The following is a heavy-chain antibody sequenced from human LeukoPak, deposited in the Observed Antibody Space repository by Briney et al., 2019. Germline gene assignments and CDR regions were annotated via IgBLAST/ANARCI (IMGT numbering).Heavy chain of an antibody. J-gene: IGHJ4*02. D-gene: IGHD6-19*01. CDR2: INANADKL. CDR1: GFSFSGYA. CDR3: ARGLLAVAGTGY. Sequence: GGSLRLSCAASGFSFSGYAMAWVRQAPGKGLELVSGINANADKLFYADSVKGRFTISRDNAKNSLYLQMNSLRAEDTAVYYCARGLLAVAGTGYWGQGTLVTVSS. V-gene: IGHV3-21*03.